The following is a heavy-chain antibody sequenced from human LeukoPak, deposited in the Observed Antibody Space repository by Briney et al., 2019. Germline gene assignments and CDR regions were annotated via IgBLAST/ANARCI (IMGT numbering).Heavy chain of an antibody. D-gene: IGHD5-18*01. V-gene: IGHV3-23*01. CDR3: AKNGRGYSSDYFDY. CDR2: ISGSGGST. Sequence: GGSLRLSCAASGFTFSSYAMSWVRQAPGKGLEWVSAISGSGGSTYYADSVKGRFTISRDDSKNTLYLQMNTLRPEDTAVYSCAKNGRGYSSDYFDYWGQGTLVTVSS. CDR1: GFTFSSYA. J-gene: IGHJ4*02.